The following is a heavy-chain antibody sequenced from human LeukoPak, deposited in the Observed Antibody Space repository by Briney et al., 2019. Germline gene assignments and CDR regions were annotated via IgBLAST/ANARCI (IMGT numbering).Heavy chain of an antibody. CDR3: ARRSSLDPDYYGSGSYFDY. CDR2: IKQDGSEK. D-gene: IGHD3-10*01. V-gene: IGHV3-7*01. Sequence: GGSLRLSCAASGFTFSNYWMSWVRQAPGKGLEWVANIKQDGSEKYYVDSVKGRFTISRDNAKNSLYLQMNSLRAEDTAVYYCARRSSLDPDYYGSGSYFDYWGQGTLVTVSS. CDR1: GFTFSNYW. J-gene: IGHJ4*02.